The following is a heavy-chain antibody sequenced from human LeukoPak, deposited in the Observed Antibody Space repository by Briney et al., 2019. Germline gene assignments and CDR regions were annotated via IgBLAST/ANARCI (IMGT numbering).Heavy chain of an antibody. J-gene: IGHJ4*02. V-gene: IGHV4-4*07. D-gene: IGHD6-6*01. CDR2: IYTSGSS. CDR1: GGFISSYY. Sequence: SETLSLTCTVSGGFISSYYWRWIRQPAGKGLEWIGRIYTSGSSNYYPSLKSRVTMSVDTSKNQFSLKLSSVTAADTAVYYCARGVKQLGFDYWGQGTLVTVSS. CDR3: ARGVKQLGFDY.